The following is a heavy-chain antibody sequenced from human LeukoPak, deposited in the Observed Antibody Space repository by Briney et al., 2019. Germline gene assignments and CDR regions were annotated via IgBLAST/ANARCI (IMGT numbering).Heavy chain of an antibody. V-gene: IGHV1-2*02. CDR1: GYTFTEQY. CDR3: ARDDGDY. Sequence: ASVKVSCKASGYTFTEQYLHWVRQAPGQGLEWMGWINPHSLATNFTQKLQGRLTMTTDTSSSTAYMELRSLRSDDTAVYYCARDDGDYWGQGTLVTVSS. J-gene: IGHJ4*02. CDR2: INPHSLAT.